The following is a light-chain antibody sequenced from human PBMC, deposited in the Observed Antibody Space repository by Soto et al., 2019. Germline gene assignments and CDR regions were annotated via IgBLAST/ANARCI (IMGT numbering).Light chain of an antibody. CDR2: GNR. Sequence: QSVLTQPPSVSGAPGQRVTISCTGSSSNIGAGYDVHWYQQLPGTAPKLVIYGNRNRPSGVPDRFSGSKSGTSASLAITGLQAEDEADYYCSSYTSSSTLDVFGGGTKVTVL. V-gene: IGLV1-40*01. CDR3: SSYTSSSTLDV. J-gene: IGLJ2*01. CDR1: SSNIGAGYD.